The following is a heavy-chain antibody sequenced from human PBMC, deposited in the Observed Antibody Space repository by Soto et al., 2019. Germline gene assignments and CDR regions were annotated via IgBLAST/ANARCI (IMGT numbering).Heavy chain of an antibody. Sequence: QVQLQESGPGLVKPSETLSLTCTVSGGSISSYYWSWIRQPPGKGLEWIGYIYYSGSTNYNPSLKSRVTISVDTSKNQCSLKLSSVTAADTAVYYCARGPRITISNWFDPWGQGTLVTVSS. CDR2: IYYSGST. J-gene: IGHJ5*02. V-gene: IGHV4-59*01. CDR1: GGSISSYY. CDR3: ARGPRITISNWFDP. D-gene: IGHD3-3*01.